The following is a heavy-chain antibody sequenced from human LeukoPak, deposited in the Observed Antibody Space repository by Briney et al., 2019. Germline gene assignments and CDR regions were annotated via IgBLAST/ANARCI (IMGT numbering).Heavy chain of an antibody. D-gene: IGHD6-19*01. V-gene: IGHV3-23*01. J-gene: IGHJ4*02. Sequence: GGSLRLSCAASGFTFSSYAMSWVRQAPGKGLEWVSAISGSGGSTYYADPVKGRFTISRDNSKNTLYLQMNSLRAEDTAVYYCAKALHSGWYPFDYWGQGTLVTVSS. CDR1: GFTFSSYA. CDR3: AKALHSGWYPFDY. CDR2: ISGSGGST.